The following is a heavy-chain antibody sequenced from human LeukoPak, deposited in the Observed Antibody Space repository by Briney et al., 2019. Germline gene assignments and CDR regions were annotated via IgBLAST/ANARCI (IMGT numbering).Heavy chain of an antibody. CDR2: INTNTGNP. CDR1: GYTFTSYA. CDR3: ARDQELLLWFGELLLPCMDV. J-gene: IGHJ6*03. D-gene: IGHD3-10*01. Sequence: ASVKVSCKASGYTFTSYAMNWVRQAPGQGLEWMGWINTNTGNPTYAQGFTGRFVFSSDTSVSTAYLQISSLKAEDTAVYYCARDQELLLWFGELLLPCMDVWGKGTTVTVSS. V-gene: IGHV7-4-1*02.